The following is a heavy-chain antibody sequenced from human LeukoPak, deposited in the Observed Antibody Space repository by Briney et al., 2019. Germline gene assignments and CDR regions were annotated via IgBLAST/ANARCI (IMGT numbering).Heavy chain of an antibody. Sequence: GASVKVSCKASGYTFTGYYMHWVRQAPGQGLEWMGWISAYNGNTNYAQKLQGRVTMTTDTSTSTAYMELRSLRSDDTAVYYCARDRGPQKTDWYFDLWGRGTLVTVSS. CDR1: GYTFTGYY. D-gene: IGHD1-1*01. CDR3: ARDRGPQKTDWYFDL. CDR2: ISAYNGNT. J-gene: IGHJ2*01. V-gene: IGHV1-18*04.